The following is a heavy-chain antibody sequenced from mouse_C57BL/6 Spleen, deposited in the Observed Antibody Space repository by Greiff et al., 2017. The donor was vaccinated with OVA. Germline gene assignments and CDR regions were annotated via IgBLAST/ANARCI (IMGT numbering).Heavy chain of an antibody. CDR3: ARKDYDYDGDYYAMDY. CDR1: GYTFTSYW. J-gene: IGHJ4*01. CDR2: IDPSDSET. Sequence: QVQLKQPGAELVRPGSSVKLSCKASGYTFTSYWMHWVKQRPIQGLEWIGNIDPSDSETHYNQKFKDKATLTVDKSSSTAYMQLSSLTSEDSAVYYCARKDYDYDGDYYAMDYWGQGTSVTVSS. D-gene: IGHD2-4*01. V-gene: IGHV1-52*01.